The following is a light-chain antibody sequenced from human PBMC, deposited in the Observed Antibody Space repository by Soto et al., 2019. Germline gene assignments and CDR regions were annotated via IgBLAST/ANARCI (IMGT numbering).Light chain of an antibody. Sequence: EIVMTQSPATLSVSPGERATLSCRASQSVSSNLAWYQQKPGQAPRLLIYGASTRATGIQARFSGSGSGTEFTLTISSLQSEDFAVYYCQQYTNWHPFTFGPGTKVDIK. V-gene: IGKV3-15*01. J-gene: IGKJ3*01. CDR1: QSVSSN. CDR2: GAS. CDR3: QQYTNWHPFT.